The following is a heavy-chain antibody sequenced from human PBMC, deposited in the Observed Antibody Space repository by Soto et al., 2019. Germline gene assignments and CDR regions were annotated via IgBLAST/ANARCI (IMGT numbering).Heavy chain of an antibody. CDR2: IYSGGST. CDR3: AKANAVEMATYFDY. Sequence: GGSLRLSCAASGFTVSSNYMSWVRQAPGKGLEWVSVIYSGGSTYYADSVKGRFTISRDNSKNTLYLQMNSLRAEDTAVYYCAKANAVEMATYFDYWGQGTLVTVSS. J-gene: IGHJ4*02. V-gene: IGHV3-53*05. CDR1: GFTVSSNY. D-gene: IGHD2-8*01.